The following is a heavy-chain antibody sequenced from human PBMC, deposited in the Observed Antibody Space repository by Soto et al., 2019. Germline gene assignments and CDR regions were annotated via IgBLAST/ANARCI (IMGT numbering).Heavy chain of an antibody. Sequence: EVQLLESGGGLEQPGGSLRVSCAASGFIFSSYAMNWVRQTPGKGLELVSGISGSGVSTYYADSVKGRFSISRDNSKNTLYLQMNSLRAEDTAIYYCVKVRGGFYTYYFDYWGQGTLVTVSS. V-gene: IGHV3-23*01. J-gene: IGHJ4*02. CDR3: VKVRGGFYTYYFDY. CDR2: ISGSGVST. D-gene: IGHD3-10*01. CDR1: GFIFSSYA.